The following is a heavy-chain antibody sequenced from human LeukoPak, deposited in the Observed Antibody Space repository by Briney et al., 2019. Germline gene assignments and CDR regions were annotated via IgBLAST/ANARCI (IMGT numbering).Heavy chain of an antibody. V-gene: IGHV7-4-1*02. CDR2: INTNTGNP. Sequence: WASVKVSCKASGYTFTSYGISWVRQAPGQGLEWMGGINTNTGNPTYAQGFTGRFVFSLDTSVSTAYLQISSLKAEDTAVYYCARDYTLTLGTTTYFQHWGQGTLVTVSS. CDR1: GYTFTSYG. J-gene: IGHJ1*01. CDR3: ARDYTLTLGTTTYFQH. D-gene: IGHD1-7*01.